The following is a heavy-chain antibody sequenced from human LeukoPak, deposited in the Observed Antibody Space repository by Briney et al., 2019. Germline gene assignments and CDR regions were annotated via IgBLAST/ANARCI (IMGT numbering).Heavy chain of an antibody. CDR1: GFTFSSHW. D-gene: IGHD1-26*01. CDR3: ARVSTYSAIDY. V-gene: IGHV3-74*01. Sequence: PGGSLRLSCEASGFTFSSHWMHWVRQGPGKGLVWVSRINSDGSSTSYADSVKGRFTISRDNAKNTLYLQMNSLRAEDTAVYYCARVSTYSAIDYWGQGTLVTVSS. J-gene: IGHJ4*02. CDR2: INSDGSST.